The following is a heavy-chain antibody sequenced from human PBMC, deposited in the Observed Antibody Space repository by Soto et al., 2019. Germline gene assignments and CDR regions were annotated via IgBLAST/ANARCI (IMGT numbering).Heavy chain of an antibody. J-gene: IGHJ6*03. CDR2: IYYSGST. Sequence: SETLSLTCTVSGGSISSSSYYWGWIRQPPGKGLEWIGSIYYSGSTYYNPSLKSRVTISVYTSKNQFSLKLSSVTAADTAVYYCASQGGGYYYYMDVWGKGTTVTVSS. CDR3: ASQGGGYYYYMDV. D-gene: IGHD3-16*01. CDR1: GGSISSSSYY. V-gene: IGHV4-39*01.